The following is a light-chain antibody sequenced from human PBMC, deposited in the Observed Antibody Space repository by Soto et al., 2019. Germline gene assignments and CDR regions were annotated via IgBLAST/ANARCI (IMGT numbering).Light chain of an antibody. Sequence: VLTQPPSVSAAPGQRVTISCSGSSSNIATNYVSWYQHLPGAAPRLLICDDNKRPSGIPDRFSGSKYGTSATLDITGLQTGDEADYYCGTWDTSLSARVFGGGTKVTVL. J-gene: IGLJ3*02. CDR3: GTWDTSLSARV. CDR1: SSNIATNY. CDR2: DDN. V-gene: IGLV1-51*01.